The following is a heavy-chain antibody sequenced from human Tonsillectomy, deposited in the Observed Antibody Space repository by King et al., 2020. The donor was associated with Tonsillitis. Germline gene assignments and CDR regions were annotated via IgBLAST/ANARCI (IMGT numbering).Heavy chain of an antibody. CDR1: GGTFSSYA. V-gene: IGHV1-69*01. Sequence: VKLVQSGAEVKKPGSSVKVSCKASGGTFSSYAISWVRQAPGQGLEWMGGIIPIFGSANYAQKFQGRVSITADESTSTAYMELSSLRSEDTAVYYCASMFCIVAAGEPPPHGMDVWGQGTTVTVSS. J-gene: IGHJ6*02. CDR2: IIPIFGSA. CDR3: ASMFCIVAAGEPPPHGMDV. D-gene: IGHD6-13*01.